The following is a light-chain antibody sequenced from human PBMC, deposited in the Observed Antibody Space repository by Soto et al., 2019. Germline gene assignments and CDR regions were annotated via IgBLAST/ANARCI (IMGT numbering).Light chain of an antibody. Sequence: EIVMTQSPATLALSPGGRSTLCFVASQTISDTLAWYQQKPGQAPRLLIHGASTRATGFLARFSGSWSGTDFTLTISSLQSEDFAVYYCQQYHNWPWTFGQGTKVDIK. CDR3: QQYHNWPWT. J-gene: IGKJ1*01. CDR2: GAS. V-gene: IGKV3-15*01. CDR1: QTISDT.